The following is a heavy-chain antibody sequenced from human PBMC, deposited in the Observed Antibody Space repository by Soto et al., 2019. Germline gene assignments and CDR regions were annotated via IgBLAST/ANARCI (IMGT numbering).Heavy chain of an antibody. CDR2: IAVGSGDT. D-gene: IGHD2-8*01. V-gene: IGHV1-58*01. J-gene: IGHJ4*02. Sequence: SVKVSCKASGFTFTSSAFQWGRQARGQPLEWIGWIAVGSGDTNNAQRFQDRGTLTRDMSTATTYMELSRLTSEDTAIYYCAADATAWQQMVPSDYWGQGTLVTVSS. CDR3: AADATAWQQMVPSDY. CDR1: GFTFTSSA.